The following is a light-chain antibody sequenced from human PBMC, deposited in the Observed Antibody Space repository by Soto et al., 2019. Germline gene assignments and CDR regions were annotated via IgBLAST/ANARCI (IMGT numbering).Light chain of an antibody. V-gene: IGLV2-14*01. CDR3: SSYTSSSSPFV. J-gene: IGLJ1*01. CDR1: SSDVGDYNY. Sequence: QSVLTQPASVSGSPGQSNTITCTGTSSDVGDYNYVSLYQQHPGKAPKFLIYEVSNRPLVVSNRFSGSKSGNTASLTISGLLAEDEADYYCSSYTSSSSPFVFGTGSKGTVL. CDR2: EVS.